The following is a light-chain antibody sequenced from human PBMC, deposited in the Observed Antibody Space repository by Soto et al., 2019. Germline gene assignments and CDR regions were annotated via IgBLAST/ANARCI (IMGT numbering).Light chain of an antibody. Sequence: DIQMTQSPSSVSASVGDRVTITCRASQRISSWLAWYQHKPGKAPKLLIYAASSLQSGVPSRFSGSGSGTEFTLTISSLQPEDFATYYCQQANTFPWTFGQGTMVEIK. CDR3: QQANTFPWT. CDR2: AAS. CDR1: QRISSW. J-gene: IGKJ1*01. V-gene: IGKV1-12*01.